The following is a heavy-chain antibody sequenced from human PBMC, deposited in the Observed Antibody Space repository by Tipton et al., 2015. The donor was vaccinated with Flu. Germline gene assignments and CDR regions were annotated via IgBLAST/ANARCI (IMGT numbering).Heavy chain of an antibody. V-gene: IGHV3-21*01. J-gene: IGHJ6*02. D-gene: IGHD2-21*01. CDR1: GFTFSDYS. CDR2: ITSGSGYI. Sequence: SLRLSCVASGFTFSDYSMNWVRQAPGEGLEWVSSITSGSGYIYYADSMKGRFTISRDNAKNSLYLQMNSLRAEDTAVYYCVRGSSYCGTDCYDWPRGYYYGMDVWGQGTTVTVSS. CDR3: VRGSSYCGTDCYDWPRGYYYGMDV.